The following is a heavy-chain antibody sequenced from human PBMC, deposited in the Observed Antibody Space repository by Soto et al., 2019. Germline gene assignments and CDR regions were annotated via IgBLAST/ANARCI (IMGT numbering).Heavy chain of an antibody. Sequence: GGSLRLSCGVSEFMFSGYSMNWVRQAPGKGLEWLSYICSRSRTIYYADSVKGRFTISRDNAKNSLYLQMNSLRDEDTAVYFCGREDILGNRWFDYLGQATLVSVFS. CDR2: ICSRSRTI. V-gene: IGHV3-48*02. J-gene: IGHJ4*02. CDR3: GREDILGNRWFDY. D-gene: IGHD2-15*01. CDR1: EFMFSGYS.